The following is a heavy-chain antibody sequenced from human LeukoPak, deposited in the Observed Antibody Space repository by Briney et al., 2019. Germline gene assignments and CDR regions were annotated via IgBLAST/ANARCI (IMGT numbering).Heavy chain of an antibody. D-gene: IGHD3-10*01. Sequence: GASVKVSCKASGYTFTSYGISWVRQAPGQGLEWMGWISAYNGNTNYAQKLQGRVTMTTDTSTSTAYMELRSLRSDDTAVYYCARMYYGSGSYYSSGRGDYWGQGTLVTVSS. CDR3: ARMYYGSGSYYSSGRGDY. CDR2: ISAYNGNT. V-gene: IGHV1-18*01. J-gene: IGHJ4*02. CDR1: GYTFTSYG.